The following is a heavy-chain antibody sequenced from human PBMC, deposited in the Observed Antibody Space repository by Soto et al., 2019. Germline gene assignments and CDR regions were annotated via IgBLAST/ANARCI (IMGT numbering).Heavy chain of an antibody. CDR3: ARGSYPQQLASDYYYYYMDV. V-gene: IGHV1-18*01. J-gene: IGHJ6*03. D-gene: IGHD6-13*01. Sequence: GASVKVSCKASGYTFTSYGISWVRQAPGQGLEWMGWISAHNGNTNYAQKLQGRVTMTTDTSTSTAYMELRSLRSDDTAVYYCARGSYPQQLASDYYYYYMDVWGKGTTVTVSS. CDR1: GYTFTSYG. CDR2: ISAHNGNT.